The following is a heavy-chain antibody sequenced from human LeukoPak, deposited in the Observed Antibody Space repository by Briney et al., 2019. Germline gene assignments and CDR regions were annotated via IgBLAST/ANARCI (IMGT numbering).Heavy chain of an antibody. CDR1: GGSISSGGYS. D-gene: IGHD2-2*01. CDR3: AGMSRIGLVPAAMRENRIDY. J-gene: IGHJ4*02. V-gene: IGHV4-30-4*07. Sequence: SETLSLTCAVSGGSISSGGYSWSWIRQPPGKGLEWIGYIYYSGSTYYNPSLKSRVTISVDTSKNQFSLKLSSVTAADTAVYYCAGMSRIGLVPAAMRENRIDYWGQGTLVTVSS. CDR2: IYYSGST.